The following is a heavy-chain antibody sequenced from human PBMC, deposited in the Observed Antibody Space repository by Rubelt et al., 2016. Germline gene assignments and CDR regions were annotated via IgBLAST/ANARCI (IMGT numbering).Heavy chain of an antibody. CDR2: INDSGST. D-gene: IGHD3-16*01. CDR3: ARGRDYGTFPLLGD. J-gene: IGHJ4*02. V-gene: IGHV4-4*02. Sequence: QVHLQQWGPGLVQPSGTLPLTCSASGGSLISDNLWGWVRQSPGKGLEWIGEINDSGSTNYNPSLKSRVTISVDTSNNPFSLRMRVVTAAETAWYYGARGRDYGTFPLLGDWGQGTLVTVAA. CDR1: GGSLISDNL.